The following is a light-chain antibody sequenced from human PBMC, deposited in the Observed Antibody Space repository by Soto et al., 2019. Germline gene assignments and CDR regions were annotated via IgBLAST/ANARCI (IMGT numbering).Light chain of an antibody. CDR3: QKYNSAPTWT. CDR2: AAS. CDR1: QGISNY. J-gene: IGKJ1*01. V-gene: IGKV1-27*01. Sequence: DIQMTQSPSSLSASVGDRVTITCRASQGISNYLAWYQQKPWKVPKLLIYAASTLQSGVPSRFSGSGSGTDFTLTISSLQPEDVATYYCQKYNSAPTWTFGQGTKVDIK.